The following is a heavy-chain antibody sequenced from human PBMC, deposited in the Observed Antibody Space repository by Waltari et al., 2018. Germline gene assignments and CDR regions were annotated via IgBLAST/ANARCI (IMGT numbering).Heavy chain of an antibody. V-gene: IGHV3-23*04. D-gene: IGHD4-17*01. J-gene: IGHJ3*02. CDR2: IGSSGGPT. Sequence: EVQLVESGGGLVQPGGSLRLSCAASGFTFNNYAMSWVRQAPGKGLEWVSAIGSSGGPTYYADPVKGRLTISRDNSKNTLYLQMNSLRVEDTALYYCAKNTGLGAFEIWGQGTMVTVSS. CDR3: AKNTGLGAFEI. CDR1: GFTFNNYA.